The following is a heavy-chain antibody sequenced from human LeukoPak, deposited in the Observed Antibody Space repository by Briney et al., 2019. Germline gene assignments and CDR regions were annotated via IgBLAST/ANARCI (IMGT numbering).Heavy chain of an antibody. V-gene: IGHV1-2*02. J-gene: IGHJ5*02. CDR3: ARGVRGFDP. CDR2: INPNNGVT. CDR1: GYIFTAHY. D-gene: IGHD1-1*01. Sequence: ASVKVSCKASGYIFTAHYIHWVRQAPGQGLEWMGWINPNNGVTNYAQKFQGRVTMTRDTSITTAYMELSSLRSDDTAVYYCARGVRGFDPWGQGTLVTVSS.